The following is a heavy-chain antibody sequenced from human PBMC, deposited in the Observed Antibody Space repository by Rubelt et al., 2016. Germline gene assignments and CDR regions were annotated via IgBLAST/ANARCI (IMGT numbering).Heavy chain of an antibody. D-gene: IGHD3-10*01. J-gene: IGHJ2*01. CDR2: ISAYNVNT. CDR3: ARGQRTGWYFDL. V-gene: IGHV1-18*01. Sequence: QVQLVQSGAEVKKPGASVKVSCKASGYTFTSYGISWVRQAPGQGLEWMGWISAYNVNTNYGEKVHGRVTRTTDTATSIAYRGLRSLRSEDTAVYYCARGQRTGWYFDLWGRGTLVSVSS. CDR1: GYTFTSYG.